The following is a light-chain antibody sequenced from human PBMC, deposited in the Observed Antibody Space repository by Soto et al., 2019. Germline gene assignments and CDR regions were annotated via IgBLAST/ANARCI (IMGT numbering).Light chain of an antibody. CDR2: KAS. V-gene: IGKV1-5*03. CDR1: QHIGTS. J-gene: IGKJ3*01. CDR3: QQYNSYPFT. Sequence: DVQMTQSPSTLSASVGDRVVITCRASQHIGTSLAWYQQKPGKAPKLLIYKASILENGVPSRFSGSGSATDFTLTISGLQPDDFATYFCQQYNSYPFTFGPGTTVDI.